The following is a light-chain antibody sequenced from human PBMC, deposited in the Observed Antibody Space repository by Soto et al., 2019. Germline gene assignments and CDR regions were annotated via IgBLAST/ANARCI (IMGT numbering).Light chain of an antibody. J-gene: IGKJ2*01. V-gene: IGKV1-8*01. CDR3: QQYYSYPLT. CDR2: AAS. Sequence: AIRMTQSPSSFSASTGDRVTITCRASQGISSYLAWYQQKPGKAPKLLIYAASTLQSGVPSRFRGSGSGTDFTLPISRLQSEDFATYYCQQYYSYPLTFGQGTKLEIK. CDR1: QGISSY.